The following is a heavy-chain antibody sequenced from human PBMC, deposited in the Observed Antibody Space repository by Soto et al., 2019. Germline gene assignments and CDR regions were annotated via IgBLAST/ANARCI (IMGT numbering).Heavy chain of an antibody. CDR1: GFSFSTYG. D-gene: IGHD6-19*01. V-gene: IGHV3-30*18. J-gene: IGHJ6*02. CDR3: AKELASSGWYQGYYYYGMNV. Sequence: GGSLRLSCAASGFSFSTYGMHWVRQAPGKGLEWVAIISYDGINAKFADSVKGRFTISRDNSNNTLYLQMKSLRGEDTAVYYCAKELASSGWYQGYYYYGMNVWGQGTLVTVSS. CDR2: ISYDGINA.